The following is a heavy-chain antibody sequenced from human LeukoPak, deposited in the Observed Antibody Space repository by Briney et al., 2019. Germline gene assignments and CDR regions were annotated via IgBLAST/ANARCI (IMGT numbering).Heavy chain of an antibody. CDR2: ISSSSSTI. J-gene: IGHJ6*02. V-gene: IGHV3-48*01. Sequence: PGGSLRLSCAASGFTFSSYSMNWVRQAPGKGLEGVSYISSSSSTIYYAESVKGRFTISRDNSKTTLFLQMNSLRAEDTAVYYCAKRGGSGSLNNYFYAMDVWGQETTVTV. CDR3: AKRGGSGSLNNYFYAMDV. CDR1: GFTFSSYS. D-gene: IGHD1-26*01.